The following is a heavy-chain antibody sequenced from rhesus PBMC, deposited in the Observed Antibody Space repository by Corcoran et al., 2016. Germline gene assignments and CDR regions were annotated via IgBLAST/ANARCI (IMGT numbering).Heavy chain of an antibody. Sequence: EVQLVESGGGLAKPGGSLRLSCAASGFTFSSYAIHWVRQAPGKGLEGVSAITSGGSTYYADSVKGRFTISRDNSKNTLSLQMNSLRAEDTAVYYCAKAGTYYYGLDSWGQGVVVTVSS. CDR1: GFTFSSYA. D-gene: IGHD3-3*01. V-gene: IGHV3-103*01. CDR2: ITSGGST. CDR3: AKAGTYYYGLDS. J-gene: IGHJ6*01.